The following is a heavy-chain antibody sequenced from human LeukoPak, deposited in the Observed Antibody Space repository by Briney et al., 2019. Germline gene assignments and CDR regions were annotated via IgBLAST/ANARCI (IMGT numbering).Heavy chain of an antibody. J-gene: IGHJ4*02. CDR3: ERAQDIVATPFDY. Sequence: VASVKVSCKASGYTFTGYYMHWVRQAPGQGLEWMGWINPNSGGTNYAQKFQGRVTMTRDTSISTAYMELSRLRSDDTAVYYCERAQDIVATPFDYWGQGTLVTVSS. D-gene: IGHD5-12*01. CDR1: GYTFTGYY. V-gene: IGHV1-2*02. CDR2: INPNSGGT.